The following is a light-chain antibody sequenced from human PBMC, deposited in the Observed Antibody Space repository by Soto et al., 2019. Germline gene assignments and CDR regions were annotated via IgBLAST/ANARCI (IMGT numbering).Light chain of an antibody. CDR3: GSWDSSLSAYV. V-gene: IGLV1-51*01. CDR2: DDD. Sequence: QSVMTQPPSVSAAPGQRVTISCSGSSSNTGGNSVSWYQQLPGTAPKLLIYDDDKRPSGIPDRCSGSKSGTSATLGITGFQTGDEADYYCGSWDSSLSAYVFGTGTKLTVL. J-gene: IGLJ1*01. CDR1: SSNTGGNS.